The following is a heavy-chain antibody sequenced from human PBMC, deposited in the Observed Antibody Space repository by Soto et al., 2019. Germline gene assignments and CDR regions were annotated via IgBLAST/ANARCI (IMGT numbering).Heavy chain of an antibody. D-gene: IGHD4-17*01. J-gene: IGHJ4*02. Sequence: QVQLVESGGGVVERGRSLRLSCAASGFTFSSYGMHWVRQAPGKGLEWVAVISYDGSNKYYADSVKGRFTISRDNSKNTLYLQMNSLRAEDTAVYYCAKGQEGYGDSTDYWGQGTLVTVSS. V-gene: IGHV3-30*18. CDR2: ISYDGSNK. CDR1: GFTFSSYG. CDR3: AKGQEGYGDSTDY.